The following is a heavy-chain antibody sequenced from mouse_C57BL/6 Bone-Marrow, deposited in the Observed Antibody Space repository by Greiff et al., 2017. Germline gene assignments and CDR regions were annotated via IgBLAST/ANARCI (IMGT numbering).Heavy chain of an antibody. CDR1: GFTFSDYG. Sequence: EVKVVESGGGLVKPGGSLNLSCAASGFTFSDYGMHWVRQAPEKGLEWVAYISSGSSTIYYAATVKGRFTITRDNAKHTLFLQMTRLRSEATAMYFCARPTGSSFYYSAMGYWGQGTSVTVSS. D-gene: IGHD1-1*01. V-gene: IGHV5-17*01. CDR3: ARPTGSSFYYSAMGY. CDR2: ISSGSSTI. J-gene: IGHJ4*01.